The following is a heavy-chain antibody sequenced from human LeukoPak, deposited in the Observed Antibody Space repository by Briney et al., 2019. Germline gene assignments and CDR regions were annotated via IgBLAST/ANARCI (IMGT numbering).Heavy chain of an antibody. V-gene: IGHV3-11*01. Sequence: PGASLRLSCAASGFTFSEYYMSWIRQAPGKGLEWVSYISSSGSTIYYADSVKGRFTISRDNAKTSLYLQMNSLRAEDTAVYYCARMGGYDGMDWFDPWGQGNLVTVSS. CDR2: ISSSGSTI. J-gene: IGHJ5*02. CDR1: GFTFSEYY. CDR3: ARMGGYDGMDWFDP. D-gene: IGHD5-12*01.